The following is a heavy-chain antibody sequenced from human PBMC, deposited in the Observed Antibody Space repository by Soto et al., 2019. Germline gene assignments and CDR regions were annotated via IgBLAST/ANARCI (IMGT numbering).Heavy chain of an antibody. Sequence: PSETLSLTCAVSGGSISSGGYSWSWIRQPPGKGLEWIGYIYHSGSTYYNPSLKSRVTISVDRSKNQFSLKLSSVTAADTAVYYCAGSTDFSGGWYNGWFDPWGQGTLVTVSS. CDR1: GGSISSGGYS. D-gene: IGHD6-19*01. J-gene: IGHJ5*02. CDR3: AGSTDFSGGWYNGWFDP. CDR2: IYHSGST. V-gene: IGHV4-30-2*01.